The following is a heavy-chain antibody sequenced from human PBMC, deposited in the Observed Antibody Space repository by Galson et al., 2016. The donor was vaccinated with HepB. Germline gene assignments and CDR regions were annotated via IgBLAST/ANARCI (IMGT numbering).Heavy chain of an antibody. CDR1: GYNFDYYW. CDR3: AKGPVLSMGV. D-gene: IGHD3-16*02. V-gene: IGHV5-51*01. Sequence: QSGAEVKKPGESLKISCQGSGYNFDYYWIGWVRQMPGKGLEWMGIIYPGTPETNYSPSLQGQVTISVDQSINTASLQWSSLKASDTAMSYCAKGPVLSMGVWGQGTTVTVSS. CDR2: IYPGTPET. J-gene: IGHJ6*02.